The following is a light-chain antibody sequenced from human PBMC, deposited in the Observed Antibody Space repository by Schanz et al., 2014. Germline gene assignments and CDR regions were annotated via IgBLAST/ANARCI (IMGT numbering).Light chain of an antibody. CDR3: SSYTSRSTL. J-gene: IGLJ3*02. CDR2: EDS. Sequence: QSALTQPASVSGSPGQSITLSCTGTSSDVGGYNYVSWYQQYPGRAPKLMIYEDSTRPSGVSNRFSGSKSGNTASLTISGLQAEDEADYYCSSYTSRSTLFGGGTKLTVL. V-gene: IGLV2-14*01. CDR1: SSDVGGYNY.